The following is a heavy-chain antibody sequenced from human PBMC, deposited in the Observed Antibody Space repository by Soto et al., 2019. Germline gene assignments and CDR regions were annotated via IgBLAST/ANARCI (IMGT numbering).Heavy chain of an antibody. J-gene: IGHJ4*02. CDR3: AKRRGAGGHFDY. D-gene: IGHD2-15*01. V-gene: IGHV3-23*01. CDR2: VSIGGST. CDR1: EFTFSSYA. Sequence: GGPLRLPCAACEFTFSSYAIGWARQGPGKGLEWVAVVSIGGSTHYADSVRGRFTISRDNSKNTLSLQMNSLTAEVTAVYFCAKRRGAGGHFDYWGQGALVTVSS.